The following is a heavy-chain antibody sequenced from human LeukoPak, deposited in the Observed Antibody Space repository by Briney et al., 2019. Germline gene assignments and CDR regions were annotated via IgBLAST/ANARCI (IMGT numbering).Heavy chain of an antibody. Sequence: GGSLRLSCAASGFTFSSYGMHWVRQAPGKGLEWVAFIRYDGSNKYYADSVKGRFTISRDNSKNTLYLQMNSLRAEDTAVYYCAKVDSSSWYFDYWGQGTLVTVSS. D-gene: IGHD6-13*01. V-gene: IGHV3-30*02. CDR1: GFTFSSYG. J-gene: IGHJ4*02. CDR3: AKVDSSSWYFDY. CDR2: IRYDGSNK.